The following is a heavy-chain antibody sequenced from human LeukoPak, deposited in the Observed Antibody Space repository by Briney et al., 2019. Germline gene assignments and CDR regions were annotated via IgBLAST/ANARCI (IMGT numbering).Heavy chain of an antibody. Sequence: PSETLSLTCTVSGGSISSTSYYWGWIRQPPGKGLEWIGSIYYSGSTYYNPSLKSRVTISVDTSKNQFSLKLTSVTAADTAAYFCARVLYKNDHGRTRFYFDYWGQGTLVTVSS. J-gene: IGHJ4*02. D-gene: IGHD1-1*01. V-gene: IGHV4-39*02. CDR2: IYYSGST. CDR3: ARVLYKNDHGRTRFYFDY. CDR1: GGSISSTSYY.